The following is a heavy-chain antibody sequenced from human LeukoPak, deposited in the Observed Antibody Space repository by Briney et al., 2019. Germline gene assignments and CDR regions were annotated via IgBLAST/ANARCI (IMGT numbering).Heavy chain of an antibody. Sequence: ASVKVSCKASGYTFTSYYMHWVRQAPGPGLEWMGIINPSGGSTNYAPMFQGRVTMTRDTSTSTVYMELSSLRSEDAAVYYCARDAGVVGLTSKKYFDYWGQGTLVTVSS. J-gene: IGHJ4*02. CDR1: GYTFTSYY. V-gene: IGHV1-46*01. CDR3: ARDAGVVGLTSKKYFDY. CDR2: INPSGGST. D-gene: IGHD1-26*01.